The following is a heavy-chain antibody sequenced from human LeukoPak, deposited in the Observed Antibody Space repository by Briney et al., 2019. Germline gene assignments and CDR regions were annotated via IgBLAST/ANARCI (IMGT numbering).Heavy chain of an antibody. D-gene: IGHD5-24*01. V-gene: IGHV3-33*06. CDR1: GFTFSDYG. CDR3: AKDGDAYTEFYYYYMDV. CDR2: IWHDGSNK. Sequence: PGGSLRLSCAASGFTFSDYGLHWVRQAPGKGLEWVGLIWHDGSNKYYADSVMGRFTISRDNSKNTLYLQMNSLRAEGTAMYYCAKDGDAYTEFYYYYMDVWGKGTTVTVSS. J-gene: IGHJ6*03.